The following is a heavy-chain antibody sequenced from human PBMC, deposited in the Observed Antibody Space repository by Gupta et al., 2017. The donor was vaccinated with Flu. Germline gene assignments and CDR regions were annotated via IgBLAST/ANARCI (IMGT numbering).Heavy chain of an antibody. Sequence: EVQLVASGGGLVQPGGSLNLSCAASGFTFSGSAMHWVRQASGKGLEWVGRIRSKADSYATAYAASVKGRFTISRDDSKNTAYLQMNSLKTEDTAVYYCTGSTVVRSDYYYYGMDVWGQGTTVTVSS. J-gene: IGHJ6*02. CDR1: GFTFSGSA. CDR3: TGSTVVRSDYYYYGMDV. D-gene: IGHD4-23*01. CDR2: IRSKADSYAT. V-gene: IGHV3-73*02.